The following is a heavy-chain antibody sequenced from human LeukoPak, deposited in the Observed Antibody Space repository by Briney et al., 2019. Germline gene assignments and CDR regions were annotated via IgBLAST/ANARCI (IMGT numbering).Heavy chain of an antibody. V-gene: IGHV3-48*03. CDR1: GLTFSCYE. CDR3: ARDGPDTAMVHYFDY. J-gene: IGHJ4*02. Sequence: GGSLRLSCAASGLTFSCYEMNWVRQAPGKGLEWVSYISSSGSTIYYADSVKGRFTISRDNAKNSLYLQMNSLRAEDTAVYYCARDGPDTAMVHYFDYWGQGTLVTVSS. D-gene: IGHD5-18*01. CDR2: ISSSGSTI.